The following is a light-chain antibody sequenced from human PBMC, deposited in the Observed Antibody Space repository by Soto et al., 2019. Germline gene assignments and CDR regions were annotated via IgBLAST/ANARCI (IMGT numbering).Light chain of an antibody. J-gene: IGKJ4*01. V-gene: IGKV3-11*01. Sequence: EIVLTQSPATLSLSPGESATLSCKASPSVRTFLAWSQQKPGQTPRLLIYDASKRATGIPARFSGSGSGTDFTLTISSLEPGGFAVFYCQQRNNWPPPLSFGGGTKVEI. CDR3: QQRNNWPPPLS. CDR2: DAS. CDR1: PSVRTF.